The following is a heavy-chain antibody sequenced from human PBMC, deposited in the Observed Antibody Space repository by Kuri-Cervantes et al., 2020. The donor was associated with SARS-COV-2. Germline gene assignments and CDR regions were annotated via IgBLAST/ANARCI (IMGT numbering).Heavy chain of an antibody. CDR3: ARARGYCTNGVCYLWFDP. J-gene: IGHJ5*02. CDR2: IKQDGSEK. V-gene: IGHV3-7*03. CDR1: GFTFSSYW. Sequence: GGSLRLSCAASGFTFSSYWMSWVRQAPGKGLEWVANIKQDGSEKYYVDSVKGRFTISRDNAKSSLYLQMNSLRAEDTAVYYCARARGYCTNGVCYLWFDPWGQGTLVTVSS. D-gene: IGHD2-8*01.